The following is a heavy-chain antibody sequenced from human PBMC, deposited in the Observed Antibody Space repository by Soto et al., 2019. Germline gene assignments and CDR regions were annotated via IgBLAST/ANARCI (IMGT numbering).Heavy chain of an antibody. J-gene: IGHJ3*02. Sequence: SETLSLTCTVSGGSISSGGYYWSWIRQHPGKGLEWIGYIYYSGSTYYHPSLKSRVTISVDTSKNQFSLKLSSVTAADTAVYYYAYLLRSDVFDIWGQGTMVTVSS. CDR2: IYYSGST. CDR1: GGSISSGGYY. D-gene: IGHD4-17*01. V-gene: IGHV4-31*03. CDR3: AYLLRSDVFDI.